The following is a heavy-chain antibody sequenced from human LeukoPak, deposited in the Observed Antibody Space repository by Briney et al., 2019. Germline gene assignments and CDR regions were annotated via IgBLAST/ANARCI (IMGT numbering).Heavy chain of an antibody. CDR2: ITSHSSYI. V-gene: IGHV3-21*01. D-gene: IGHD3-22*01. CDR1: GFPFSSYS. Sequence: PGGSLRLSCAVCGFPFSSYSMHWVRQAPGKGLEWVSSITSHSSYILYADSVKGRHPISRDNAKNSLYVQMNTLRAEDTAVYYCARNRGDYYDTSGFYSYWGQGTLVAVCS. J-gene: IGHJ4*02. CDR3: ARNRGDYYDTSGFYSY.